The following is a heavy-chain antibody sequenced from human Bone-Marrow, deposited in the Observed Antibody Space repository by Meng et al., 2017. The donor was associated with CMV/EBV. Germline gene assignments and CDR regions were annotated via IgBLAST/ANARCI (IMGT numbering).Heavy chain of an antibody. CDR3: ARVAYDFWSGCGY. CDR2: IYYSGST. V-gene: IGHV4-39*01. Sequence: GSLRLSCTVSGGSISSSSYYWGWIRQPPGKGLEWIGSIYYSGSTYYNPSLKSRVTISVDTSKNQFSLKLSSVTAADTAVYYCARVAYDFWSGCGYWGQGTLVTVSS. CDR1: GGSISSSSYY. J-gene: IGHJ4*02. D-gene: IGHD3-3*01.